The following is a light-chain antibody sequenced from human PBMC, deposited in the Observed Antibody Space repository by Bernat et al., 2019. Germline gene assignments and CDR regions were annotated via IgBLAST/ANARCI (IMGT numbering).Light chain of an antibody. CDR2: ENN. Sequence: NFMLTQPHSVSESPGKTVTISCTRSSGTIASSSVQWYQQRPGGAPTPVIYENNQRHTGVPDRFSGSIDSSSISASHTIAGLKTEDEADYYCQSYDNSIWVFGGGTRLTVL. J-gene: IGLJ3*02. CDR1: SGTIASSS. V-gene: IGLV6-57*04. CDR3: QSYDNSIWV.